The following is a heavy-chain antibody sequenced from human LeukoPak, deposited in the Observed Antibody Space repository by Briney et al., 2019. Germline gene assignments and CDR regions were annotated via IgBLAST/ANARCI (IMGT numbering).Heavy chain of an antibody. D-gene: IGHD3-3*01. CDR1: GGSMSGTPYY. J-gene: IGHJ4*02. V-gene: IGHV4-39*07. Sequence: SETLSLTCAISGGSMSGTPYYWGWIRQPPGKGLEWIGSIYYSGSTYYNPSLKSRLTISVDTSKNQFSLKLSSVTAADTAVYYCARASTIFGHFAYWGRGTLVTVSS. CDR2: IYYSGST. CDR3: ARASTIFGHFAY.